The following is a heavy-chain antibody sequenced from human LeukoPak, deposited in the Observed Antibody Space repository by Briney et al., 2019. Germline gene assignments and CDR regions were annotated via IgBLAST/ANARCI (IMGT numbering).Heavy chain of an antibody. Sequence: ASVKVSCKASGYTFTGYYMHWVRQAPGQGLEWMGWINPNSGGTNYAQKFQGRVTMTRDTSISTAYMELSRLRSDDTAVYYCARRSGSSLPSNYFDYWGQGTLVTVSS. D-gene: IGHD3-10*01. J-gene: IGHJ4*02. CDR3: ARRSGSSLPSNYFDY. CDR1: GYTFTGYY. V-gene: IGHV1-2*02. CDR2: INPNSGGT.